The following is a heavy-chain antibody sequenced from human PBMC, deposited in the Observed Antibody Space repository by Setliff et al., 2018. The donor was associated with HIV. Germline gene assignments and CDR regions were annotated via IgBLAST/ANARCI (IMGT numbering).Heavy chain of an antibody. D-gene: IGHD6-19*01. CDR1: GFTFSSYG. V-gene: IGHV3-33*06. J-gene: IGHJ4*02. Sequence: GESLKISCAASGFTFSSYGMHWVRQAPGKGLEWVAVIWYDGSNKYYADSVKGRFTISRDNSKNTLYLQMNSLRAEDTAVYYCAKTPSSGWYSLYLDYWGQGTLVTV. CDR3: AKTPSSGWYSLYLDY. CDR2: IWYDGSNK.